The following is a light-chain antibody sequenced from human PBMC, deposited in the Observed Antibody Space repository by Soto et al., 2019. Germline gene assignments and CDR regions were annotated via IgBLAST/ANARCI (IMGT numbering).Light chain of an antibody. Sequence: ELVLTQSPGSLSLSPGERATRSCWASQSISVDSLAWYQQKPGRAPRLLIYGASNRATGIPDRFRGSGSGTDFSLTITRLEPEDFAVYYCQQYGRSAIFTLGPGTTVEVK. V-gene: IGKV3-20*01. CDR1: QSISVDS. J-gene: IGKJ3*01. CDR2: GAS. CDR3: QQYGRSAIFT.